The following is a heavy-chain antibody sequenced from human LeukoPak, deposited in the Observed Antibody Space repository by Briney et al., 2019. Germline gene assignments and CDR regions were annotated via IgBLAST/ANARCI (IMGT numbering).Heavy chain of an antibody. D-gene: IGHD2-15*01. Sequence: GGSLRLSCAASGFTFSNYRMNWVRQAPGKGLEWVSYISSSSSTIYYADSVKGRFTISRDNAKNSLYLQMNSLRDEDTAVYYCAREDPLYCSGGSCYFDELDYWGQGTLVTVSS. CDR1: GFTFSNYR. CDR3: AREDPLYCSGGSCYFDELDY. CDR2: ISSSSSTI. V-gene: IGHV3-48*02. J-gene: IGHJ4*02.